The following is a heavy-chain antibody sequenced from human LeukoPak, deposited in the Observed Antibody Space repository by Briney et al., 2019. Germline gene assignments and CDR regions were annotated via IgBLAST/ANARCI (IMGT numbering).Heavy chain of an antibody. CDR2: IHYSGST. CDR3: ARGYCSGGSCYSYYYYNYMDV. CDR1: GYSISSGYY. Sequence: PSETLSLTCTVSGYSISSGYYWGWIRQPPGKGLEWIGSIHYSGSTNYNPSLKSRVTISVDTSKNQFSLKLSSVTAADTAVYYCARGYCSGGSCYSYYYYNYMDVWGKGTTVTVSS. J-gene: IGHJ6*03. D-gene: IGHD2-15*01. V-gene: IGHV4-38-2*02.